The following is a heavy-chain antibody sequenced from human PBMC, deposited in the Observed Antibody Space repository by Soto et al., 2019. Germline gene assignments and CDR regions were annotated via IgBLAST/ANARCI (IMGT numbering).Heavy chain of an antibody. Sequence: GGSLRLSCAASGFTFSSYAMHWVRQAPGKGLEWVAVISYDGSNKYYADSVKGRFTISRDNSKNTLYLQMNSLRAEDTAVYYCARGNSGSYPKISYYGMDGWGQGTTVTVSS. CDR2: ISYDGSNK. D-gene: IGHD1-26*01. CDR1: GFTFSSYA. CDR3: ARGNSGSYPKISYYGMDG. V-gene: IGHV3-30-3*01. J-gene: IGHJ6*02.